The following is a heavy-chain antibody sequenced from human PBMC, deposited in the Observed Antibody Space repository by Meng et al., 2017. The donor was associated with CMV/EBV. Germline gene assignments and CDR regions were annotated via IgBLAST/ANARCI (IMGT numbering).Heavy chain of an antibody. D-gene: IGHD3-16*01. V-gene: IGHV3-48*03. CDR1: GFTFSSYE. Sequence: GGSLRLSCAASGFTFSSYEMNWVRQAPGKGLEWVSYISSSGSTIYYADSVKGRFTISRDNAKNSLYLQMNSLRAEDTAVYYCARDPYRDDSHYYGMDVWGQGTTVTVSS. CDR2: ISSSGSTI. CDR3: ARDPYRDDSHYYGMDV. J-gene: IGHJ6*02.